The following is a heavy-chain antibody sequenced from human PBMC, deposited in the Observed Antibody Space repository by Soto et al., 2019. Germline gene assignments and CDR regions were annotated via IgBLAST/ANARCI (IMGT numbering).Heavy chain of an antibody. CDR3: AKDFLVRGKKAWGYFDY. V-gene: IGHV3-30*18. CDR1: GFTFSSYG. J-gene: IGHJ4*02. CDR2: ISYDGSNK. D-gene: IGHD3-16*01. Sequence: QVQLVESGGGVVQPGRSLRLSCAASGFTFSSYGMHWVRQAPGKGLEWVAVISYDGSNKYYADSVKGRFTISRDNSKNTLYLQMNSLRAEDKGVYYCAKDFLVRGKKAWGYFDYWGQGTLVTVSS.